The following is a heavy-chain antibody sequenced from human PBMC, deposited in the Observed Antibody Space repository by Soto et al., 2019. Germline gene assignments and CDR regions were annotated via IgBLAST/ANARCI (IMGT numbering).Heavy chain of an antibody. CDR3: ARDIKDIVLMVYAIRPYYYYGMDV. D-gene: IGHD2-8*01. V-gene: IGHV1-69*13. CDR2: IIPIFGTA. J-gene: IGHJ6*02. CDR1: GGTFSSYA. Sequence: GASVKVSCTASGGTFSSYAISWVRQAPGQGLEWMGGIIPIFGTANYAQKFQGGVTITADESTSTAYMELSSLRSEDTAVYYCARDIKDIVLMVYAIRPYYYYGMDVWGQGTTVTVSS.